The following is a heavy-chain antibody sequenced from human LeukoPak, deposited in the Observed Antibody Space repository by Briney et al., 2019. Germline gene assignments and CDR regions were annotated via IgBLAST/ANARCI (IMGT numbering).Heavy chain of an antibody. CDR3: ARDSTNGFDP. J-gene: IGHJ5*02. CDR2: ICFGGIT. Sequence: RSETLSLTCTVSDDSISSTVYCWGWIRQPPGRGLEWIGNICFGGITYYNSSLKSRVTISVDTSKNQFSLRLSSVTAADTAIYYCARDSTNGFDPWGQGTLVTVSS. V-gene: IGHV4-39*07. CDR1: DDSISSTVYC.